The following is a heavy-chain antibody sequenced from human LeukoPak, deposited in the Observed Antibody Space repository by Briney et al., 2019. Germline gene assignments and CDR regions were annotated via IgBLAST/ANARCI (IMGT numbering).Heavy chain of an antibody. V-gene: IGHV1-18*01. CDR3: ARASPYPPEEVLWFGELLHADY. Sequence: GASVKVSCKASGYTFTSYGISWVRQAPGQGLEWMGWISAYNGNTNYAQKLQGRVTMTTDTSTSTAYMELRSLRSDDTAVYYCARASPYPPEEVLWFGELLHADYWGQGTLVTVSS. J-gene: IGHJ4*02. CDR2: ISAYNGNT. D-gene: IGHD3-10*01. CDR1: GYTFTSYG.